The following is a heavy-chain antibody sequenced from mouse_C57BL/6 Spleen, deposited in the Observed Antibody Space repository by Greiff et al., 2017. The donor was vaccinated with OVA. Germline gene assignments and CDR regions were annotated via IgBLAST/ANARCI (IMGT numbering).Heavy chain of an antibody. CDR1: GFTFSSYG. CDR2: ISSGGSYT. Sequence: EVKLMESGGDLVKPGGSLKLSCAASGFTFSSYGMSWVRQTPDKRLEWVATISSGGSYTYYPDSVKGRFTISRDNAKNTLYLQMSSLKSEDTAMYYCASLPGTWFAYWGQGTLVTVSA. J-gene: IGHJ3*01. D-gene: IGHD4-1*01. CDR3: ASLPGTWFAY. V-gene: IGHV5-6*01.